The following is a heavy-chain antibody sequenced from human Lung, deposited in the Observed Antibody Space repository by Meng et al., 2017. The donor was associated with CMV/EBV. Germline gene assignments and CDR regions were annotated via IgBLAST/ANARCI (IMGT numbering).Heavy chain of an antibody. J-gene: IGHJ6*02. Sequence: LTXXASGFTFSIYAMHWVRQAPGKGLEWVANIRFDGTNKYHADSVKGRFTISRDNSKNTLYLQINSLRAEDTAVYYCTKRGDSSGTYAMDVWGQGTTVTVSS. CDR1: GFTFSIYA. CDR2: IRFDGTNK. V-gene: IGHV3-30*02. CDR3: TKRGDSSGTYAMDV. D-gene: IGHD3-22*01.